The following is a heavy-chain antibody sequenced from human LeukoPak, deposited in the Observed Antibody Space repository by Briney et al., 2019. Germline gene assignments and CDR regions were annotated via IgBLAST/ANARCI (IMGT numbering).Heavy chain of an antibody. J-gene: IGHJ4*02. Sequence: SETLSLTCTISGGSISSGSYYWSWIRQPAGKGLEWIGRIYTSGSTYYNPSLKSRVTISVDTSKNQFSLKLSSVTAADTAMYYCARYDVWGTYRAFDYWGQGTLVTVSS. V-gene: IGHV4-61*02. D-gene: IGHD3-16*02. CDR3: ARYDVWGTYRAFDY. CDR2: IYTSGST. CDR1: GGSISSGSYY.